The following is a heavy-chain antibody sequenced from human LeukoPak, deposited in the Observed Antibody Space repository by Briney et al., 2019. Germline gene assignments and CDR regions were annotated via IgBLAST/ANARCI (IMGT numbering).Heavy chain of an antibody. CDR1: GGSFSGYC. D-gene: IGHD2-21*02. V-gene: IGHV4-34*01. CDR2: IHHSKSS. J-gene: IGHJ4*02. CDR3: ARWGDWLFDY. Sequence: SETLSLTCAVYGGSFSGYCWSWIRQPPGKGLEWIGEIHHSKSSNYYPSLKSRVTISVDKSKNQFSLELNSVTAADTAVYYCARWGDWLFDYWGQGILVTVSS.